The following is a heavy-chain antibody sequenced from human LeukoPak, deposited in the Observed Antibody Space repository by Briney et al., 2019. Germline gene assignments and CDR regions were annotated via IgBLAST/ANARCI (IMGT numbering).Heavy chain of an antibody. Sequence: SETLSLTCTASGDSISGSIYYWGCIRQPPGKGLEWIGSIYYSGGTYYNPSLESRVTISVETSKNQFSLKLSSVTAADTAVYYCARHPVGLFRRYGYVDYWGQGTLVAVSS. J-gene: IGHJ4*02. CDR2: IYYSGGT. D-gene: IGHD5-12*01. CDR1: GDSISGSIYY. V-gene: IGHV4-39*01. CDR3: ARHPVGLFRRYGYVDY.